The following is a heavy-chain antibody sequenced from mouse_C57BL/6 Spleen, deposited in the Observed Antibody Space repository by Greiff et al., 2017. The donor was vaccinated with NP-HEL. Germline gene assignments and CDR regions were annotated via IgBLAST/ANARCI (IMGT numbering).Heavy chain of an antibody. CDR1: GYTFTSYW. Sequence: QVQLKQPGAELVRPGSSVKLSCKASGYTFTSYWMHWVKQRPIQGLEWIGNIDPSDSETHYNQKFKDKATLTVDKSSSTAYMQLSSLTSEDSAVYYCARDPVVGGYYAMDYWGQGTSVTVSS. CDR3: ARDPVVGGYYAMDY. J-gene: IGHJ4*01. V-gene: IGHV1-52*01. D-gene: IGHD1-1*01. CDR2: IDPSDSET.